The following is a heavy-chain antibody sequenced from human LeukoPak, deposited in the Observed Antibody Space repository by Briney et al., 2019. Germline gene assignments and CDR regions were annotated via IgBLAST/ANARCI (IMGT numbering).Heavy chain of an antibody. CDR3: ARLEMATINPHFDY. D-gene: IGHD5-24*01. J-gene: IGHJ4*02. V-gene: IGHV3-53*01. Sequence: GGSLRLSCAASGFTVSSNYMSWVRQAPGKGLEWVSAIYSGGSTYYADSVKGRFTISRDNSKNTLYLQMNSLRAEDTAVYYCARLEMATINPHFDYWGQGTLVTVSS. CDR2: IYSGGST. CDR1: GFTVSSNY.